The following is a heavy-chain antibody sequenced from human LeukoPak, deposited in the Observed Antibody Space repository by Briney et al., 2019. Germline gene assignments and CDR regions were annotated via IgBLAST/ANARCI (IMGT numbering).Heavy chain of an antibody. CDR1: GGYFSGYY. CDR2: MHTGGTT. V-gene: IGHV4-4*07. J-gene: IGHJ5*02. Sequence: SETLSLTCTVSGGYFSGYYWSWIRQSAGKGLEWIGRMHTGGTTNYNPSLQSRVILSVDVSKSQFSLNLTSVTAADTAAYYCARDTHYDFWGGYLNSFDPWGQGALVTVSS. D-gene: IGHD3-3*01. CDR3: ARDTHYDFWGGYLNSFDP.